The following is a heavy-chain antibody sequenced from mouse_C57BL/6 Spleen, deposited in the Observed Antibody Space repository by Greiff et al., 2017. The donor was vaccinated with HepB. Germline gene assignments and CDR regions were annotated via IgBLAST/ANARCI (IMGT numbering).Heavy chain of an antibody. CDR2: INPSNGGT. CDR3: ARYYYDYDDGYYYAMDY. Sequence: QVQLQQPGTELVKPGASVKLSCKASGYTFTSYWMHWVKQRPGQGLEWIGNINPSNGGTTYNEKFKSKATLTVDKSSSPAYMQLSSLTSEDSAVYYCARYYYDYDDGYYYAMDYWGQGTSVTVSS. J-gene: IGHJ4*01. D-gene: IGHD2-4*01. V-gene: IGHV1-53*01. CDR1: GYTFTSYW.